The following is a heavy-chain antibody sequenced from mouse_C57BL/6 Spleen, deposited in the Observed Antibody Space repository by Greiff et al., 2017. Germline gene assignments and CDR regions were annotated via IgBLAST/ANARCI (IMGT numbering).Heavy chain of an antibody. CDR3: AKMITTRYGYFDV. CDR2: IWSGGST. CDR1: GFSLTSYG. Sequence: QVQLKESGPGLVQPSQSLSITCTVSGFSLTSYGVPWVRQSPGKGLEWLGVIWSGGSTDYNAAFISRLSISKDNSKRQVFFKMNRLQDDDTVIYYCAKMITTRYGYFDVWGTGTTVTVSS. J-gene: IGHJ1*03. D-gene: IGHD2-4*01. V-gene: IGHV2-2*01.